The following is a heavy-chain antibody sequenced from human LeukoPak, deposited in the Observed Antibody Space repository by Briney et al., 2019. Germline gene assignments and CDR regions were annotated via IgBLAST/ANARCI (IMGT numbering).Heavy chain of an antibody. D-gene: IGHD2-21*02. CDR2: INPSGGST. Sequence: ASVKVSCKASGYTFTSYYMHWVRQAPGQGLEWMGIINPSGGSTSYAQKFQGRVTMTRDTSISTAYMELRRLRSDDTAVYYCARRNCGGDCYPDYWGQGTLVTVSS. CDR3: ARRNCGGDCYPDY. CDR1: GYTFTSYY. J-gene: IGHJ4*02. V-gene: IGHV1-46*01.